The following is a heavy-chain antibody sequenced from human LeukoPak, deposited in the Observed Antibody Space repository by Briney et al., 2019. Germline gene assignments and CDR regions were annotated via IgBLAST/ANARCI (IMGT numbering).Heavy chain of an antibody. CDR3: ARDETTVTTRGAFDI. CDR1: GGSISSGGYS. D-gene: IGHD4-17*01. V-gene: IGHV4-30-2*01. CDR2: IYHSGST. J-gene: IGHJ3*02. Sequence: SETLSLTCAVSGGSISSGGYSWSWIRQPPGKGLEWIVYIYHSGSTYYNPSLKSRVTISVDRSKNQFSLKLSSVTAAETAVYYCARDETTVTTRGAFDIWGQGTMVTVSS.